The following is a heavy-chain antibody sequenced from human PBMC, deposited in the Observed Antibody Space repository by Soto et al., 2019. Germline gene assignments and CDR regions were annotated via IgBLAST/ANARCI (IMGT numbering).Heavy chain of an antibody. CDR3: ARSIAARLNWFDP. CDR1: GFTFSSYW. D-gene: IGHD6-6*01. J-gene: IGHJ5*02. CDR2: IKQDGSEK. Sequence: EVQLVESGGGLVQPGGSLRLSCAASGFTFSSYWMGWVRQAPRKWLEWVANIKQDGSEKYYVDSVKGRFTISRDNAKNSLYLQMNSLRAEYTAVYYCARSIAARLNWFDPWGQGTLVTVSS. V-gene: IGHV3-7*01.